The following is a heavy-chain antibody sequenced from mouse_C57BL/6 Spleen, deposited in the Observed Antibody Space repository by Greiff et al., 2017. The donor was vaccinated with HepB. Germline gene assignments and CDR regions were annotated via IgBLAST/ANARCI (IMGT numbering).Heavy chain of an antibody. V-gene: IGHV1-47*01. CDR2: FHPYNDDT. CDR3: ARGSSYVWYFDV. D-gene: IGHD1-1*01. J-gene: IGHJ1*03. Sequence: VQLVESGAELVKPGASVKMSCKASGYTFTTYPIEWMKQNHGKSLEWIGNFHPYNDDTKYNEKFKGKATLTVEKSSSTVYLELSRLTSDDSAVYYCARGSSYVWYFDVWGTGTTVTVSS. CDR1: GYTFTTYP.